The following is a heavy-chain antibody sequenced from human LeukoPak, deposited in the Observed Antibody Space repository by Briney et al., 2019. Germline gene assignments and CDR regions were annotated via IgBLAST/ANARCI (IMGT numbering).Heavy chain of an antibody. Sequence: GRSLRLSCAASGFTFSSYGMHWVRQAPGKGLEWVAVISYDGSNKYYADSVKGRFTISRDNSKNTLYLQMNSLRAEDTAVYYCAKDLDYYGSGSYLDYWGQGTLVTVSS. CDR1: GFTFSSYG. CDR2: ISYDGSNK. J-gene: IGHJ4*02. CDR3: AKDLDYYGSGSYLDY. D-gene: IGHD3-10*01. V-gene: IGHV3-30*18.